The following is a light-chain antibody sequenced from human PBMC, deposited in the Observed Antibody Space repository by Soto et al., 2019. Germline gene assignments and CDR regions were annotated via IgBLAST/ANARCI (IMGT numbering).Light chain of an antibody. Sequence: EIVLTQSPDTLSLSPGERATLSCRASQTVSSSYLAWYQKKPGQAPRLLIYDASSRATGIPDRFSGSGSGTDFTLTISRLEPEDFAVYYCQQFGTSPTFGQGTQLEIK. J-gene: IGKJ2*01. CDR2: DAS. CDR3: QQFGTSPT. CDR1: QTVSSSY. V-gene: IGKV3-20*01.